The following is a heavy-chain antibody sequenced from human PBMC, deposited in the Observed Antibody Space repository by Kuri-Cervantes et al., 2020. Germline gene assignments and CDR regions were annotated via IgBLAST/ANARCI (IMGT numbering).Heavy chain of an antibody. D-gene: IGHD1-26*01. CDR2: IKQDGSKK. V-gene: IGHV3-7*04. Sequence: GESLKISCAASGFTFSSHWMNWVRQAPGKGLEWVANIKQDGSKKYYVDSVKGRFTISRDNSKNTLYLQMNSLRADDDTAMYYCARARYSGSSQYYFDYWGQGTLVTVSS. J-gene: IGHJ4*02. CDR3: ARARYSGSSQYYFDY. CDR1: GFTFSSHW.